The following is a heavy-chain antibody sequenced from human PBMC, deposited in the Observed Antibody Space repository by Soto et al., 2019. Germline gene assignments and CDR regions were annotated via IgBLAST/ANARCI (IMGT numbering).Heavy chain of an antibody. CDR1: GFTFSSYA. CDR2: ISGSAGST. J-gene: IGHJ4*02. D-gene: IGHD2-2*01. Sequence: EVQLLESGGGLVQPGGSLRLSCAASGFTFSSYAMSWVRQAPGKGLEWVSAISGSAGSTYYADSVKGRFTISRDNSKNTLYLQMNSLRAEDTAVYYCAKRAGDVVVVPAASPFDYWGQGTLVTVSS. CDR3: AKRAGDVVVVPAASPFDY. V-gene: IGHV3-23*01.